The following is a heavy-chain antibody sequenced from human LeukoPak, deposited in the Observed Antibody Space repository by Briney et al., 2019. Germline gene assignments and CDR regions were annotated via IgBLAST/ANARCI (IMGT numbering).Heavy chain of an antibody. CDR2: ISYDGSNK. D-gene: IGHD3-16*01. V-gene: IGHV3-30*18. J-gene: IGHJ6*02. CDR3: AKDGDYGMDV. CDR1: GFTFSSYG. Sequence: PGGSLRLSCAASGFTFSSYGMHWVRQAPGKGLEWVAVISYDGSNKYYADSVKGRFTISRDNSKNTLYLQMNSVRAEDTAVYYCAKDGDYGMDVWGQGTTVTVSS.